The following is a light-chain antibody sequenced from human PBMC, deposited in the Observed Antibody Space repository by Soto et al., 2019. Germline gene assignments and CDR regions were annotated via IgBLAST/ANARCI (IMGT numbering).Light chain of an antibody. Sequence: IQMSHSADTLSVPILDIDTIPCRASQSISSYLAWYQQKPGKAPKLLIYMTSTLESGVPSMFSGCGSGTDFTLAISSLQPDDFATYYCQQYTSYSLTFGVGTKVDIK. CDR1: QSISSY. CDR3: QQYTSYSLT. V-gene: IGKV1-5*03. J-gene: IGKJ4*01. CDR2: MTS.